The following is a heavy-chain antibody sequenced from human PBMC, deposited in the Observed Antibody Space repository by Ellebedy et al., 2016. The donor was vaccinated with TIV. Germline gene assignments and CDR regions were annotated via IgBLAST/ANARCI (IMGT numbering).Heavy chain of an antibody. J-gene: IGHJ6*02. Sequence: SETLSLTXSVSDGSVTNRGYYWAWLRQPPGKGLEWIGHIHYTGSTDYNPSLKSRVTISVDTSKNQFSLNLNSVTAADTALYYCARIWFGDLLSPEGDVWGQGTTVTVSS. CDR2: IHYTGST. V-gene: IGHV4-61*08. D-gene: IGHD3-10*01. CDR3: ARIWFGDLLSPEGDV. CDR1: DGSVTNRGYY.